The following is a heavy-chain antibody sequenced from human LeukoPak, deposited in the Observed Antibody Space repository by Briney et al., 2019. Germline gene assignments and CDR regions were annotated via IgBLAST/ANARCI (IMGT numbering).Heavy chain of an antibody. CDR3: ARAALSGSSPPVWYFDL. V-gene: IGHV1-18*01. Sequence: GASVKVSCKASGYTFTSYGISWVRQAPGQGLEWMGWISAYNGNTNYAQKLQGRVTMTTDTSTSTAYMELRSLRSDDTAVYYCARAALSGSSPPVWYFDLWGRGTLVTVSS. CDR2: ISAYNGNT. J-gene: IGHJ2*01. CDR1: GYTFTSYG. D-gene: IGHD6-13*01.